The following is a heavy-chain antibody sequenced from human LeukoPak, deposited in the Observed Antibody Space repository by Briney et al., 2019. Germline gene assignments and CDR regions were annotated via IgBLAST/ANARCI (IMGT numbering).Heavy chain of an antibody. CDR1: GFTVSSNY. V-gene: IGHV3-66*01. J-gene: IGHJ4*02. CDR2: TYSGGST. Sequence: GGSLRLSCAASGFTVSSNYMSWVRQAPGKGLEWVSVTYSGGSTYYADSVKGRFTISRDNSKNTLYLQMNSLRAEDTAVYYCARATVTTRKLTRPLDYWGQGTLVTVSS. D-gene: IGHD4-17*01. CDR3: ARATVTTRKLTRPLDY.